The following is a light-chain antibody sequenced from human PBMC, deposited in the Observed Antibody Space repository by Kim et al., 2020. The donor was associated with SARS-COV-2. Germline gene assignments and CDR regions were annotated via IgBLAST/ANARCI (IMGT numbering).Light chain of an antibody. CDR3: QVWDISSDHVA. J-gene: IGLJ2*01. V-gene: IGLV3-21*04. Sequence: SYELTQPPSVSVAPGKTATITCGGNYIGSKNAHWYQQKPGHAPVLVIYYDTDRPSWIPERFSGSNSGNTATLTISGVEAGDEADYYCQVWDISSDHVAFG. CDR2: YDT. CDR1: YIGSKN.